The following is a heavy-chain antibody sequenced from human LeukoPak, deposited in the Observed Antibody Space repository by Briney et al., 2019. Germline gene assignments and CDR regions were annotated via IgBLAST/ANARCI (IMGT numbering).Heavy chain of an antibody. CDR2: IYYSGST. V-gene: IGHV4-39*01. CDR3: ARQRSYYDFWSGYLDAFDI. CDR1: GGSISSSSYY. J-gene: IGHJ3*02. D-gene: IGHD3-3*01. Sequence: PSETLSLTCTVSGGSISSSSYYWGWIRQPPGKGLEWIGSIYYSGSTYYNPSLKSRVTISVDTSKNQFSLKLSSVTAADTAVYYCARQRSYYDFWSGYLDAFDIWGQGTMVTASS.